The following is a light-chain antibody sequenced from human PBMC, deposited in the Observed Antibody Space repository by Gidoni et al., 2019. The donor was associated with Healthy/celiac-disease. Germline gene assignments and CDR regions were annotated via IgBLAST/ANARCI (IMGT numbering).Light chain of an antibody. Sequence: HLTQSQSSLSAYVGDRVPITCRASQSISSYLHWYKQKPGKAPKLLISAASSLQSGVPARVRGSGSGTEFTLTISSLQREDFSTYYSQQSYSTPPTFGGGTKVEIK. J-gene: IGKJ4*01. V-gene: IGKV1-39*01. CDR1: QSISSY. CDR2: AAS. CDR3: QQSYSTPPT.